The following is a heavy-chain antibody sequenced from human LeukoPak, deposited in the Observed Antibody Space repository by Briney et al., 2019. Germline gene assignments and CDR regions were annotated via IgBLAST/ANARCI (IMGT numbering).Heavy chain of an antibody. Sequence: GGSLRPSCAASAFTFSSNAMSWVRQAPGNGLEWVSAISGSGGRTYYADSVKGRFTISRDNSKKTPCLQMNSLMAEDTAVYYCAKEVVTVTTFFDYWGQGTLVTVSS. CDR1: AFTFSSNA. CDR2: ISGSGGRT. J-gene: IGHJ4*02. CDR3: AKEVVTVTTFFDY. D-gene: IGHD4-17*01. V-gene: IGHV3-23*01.